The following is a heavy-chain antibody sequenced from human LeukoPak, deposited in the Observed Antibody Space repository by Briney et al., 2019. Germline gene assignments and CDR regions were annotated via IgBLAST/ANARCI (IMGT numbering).Heavy chain of an antibody. CDR2: ISSSSSYI. J-gene: IGHJ4*02. V-gene: IGHV3-21*01. CDR3: AREYPDVVVVPAAMSHFDY. D-gene: IGHD2-2*01. Sequence: GGSLRLSCAASGFTFSSYSMNWVRRAPGKGLEWVSSISSSSSYIYYADSVKGRFTISRDNAKNSLYLQMNSLRAEDTAVYYCAREYPDVVVVPAAMSHFDYWGQGTLVTVSS. CDR1: GFTFSSYS.